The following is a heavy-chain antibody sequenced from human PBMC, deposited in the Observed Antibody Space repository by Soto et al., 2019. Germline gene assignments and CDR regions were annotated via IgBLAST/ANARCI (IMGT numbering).Heavy chain of an antibody. J-gene: IGHJ4*02. CDR2: ISHDGAFK. D-gene: IGHD6-13*01. CDR1: GFTFSSYG. V-gene: IGHV3-30*18. Sequence: QRHLVESGGGVVQPGRSLRLSCPASGFTFSSYGMHWIRQAPGKGLEWVAVISHDGAFKDYADSVKGRFTISRDNSVSTLFLEMNSLGPSDTAVYYCAKDYGPKAPYPYSNTHTDFWGQGTRVTVSS. CDR3: AKDYGPKAPYPYSNTHTDF.